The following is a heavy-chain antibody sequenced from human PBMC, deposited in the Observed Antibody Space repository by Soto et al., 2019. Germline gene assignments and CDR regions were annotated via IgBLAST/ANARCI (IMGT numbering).Heavy chain of an antibody. D-gene: IGHD3-10*01. CDR2: IFSNDEK. CDR1: WFSLSNARMG. CDR3: ARNRLYYGSGSYFGWFAP. V-gene: IGHV2-26*01. Sequence: QVTLKESGPVLVKPTETLTLTCTVSWFSLSNARMGVSWIRQPPGKALEWLAHIFSNDEKSYSTSLKSRLTISKDTSKSQVVLTMNNMDPVDTATYYCARNRLYYGSGSYFGWFAPWGQGTLVTVSS. J-gene: IGHJ5*02.